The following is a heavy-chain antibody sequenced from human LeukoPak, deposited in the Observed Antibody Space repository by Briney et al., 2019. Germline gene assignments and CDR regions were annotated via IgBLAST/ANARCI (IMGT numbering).Heavy chain of an antibody. CDR3: AHRRDYGHHDAFDI. Sequence: ESGPTLVKPTRTLTLTCTFSGFSLSTSGVGVGWIRQPPVKALEWLALIYWNDDKRYSPSLKSRLTITKDTSKNQVVLTMTNMDPVDTATYYCAHRRDYGHHDAFDIWGQGTMVTVSS. CDR2: IYWNDDK. J-gene: IGHJ3*02. CDR1: GFSLSTSGVG. V-gene: IGHV2-5*01. D-gene: IGHD4-17*01.